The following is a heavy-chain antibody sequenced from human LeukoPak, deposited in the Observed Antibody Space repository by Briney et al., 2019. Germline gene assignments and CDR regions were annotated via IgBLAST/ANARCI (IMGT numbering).Heavy chain of an antibody. CDR3: AKASSSLSYYYYYMDV. Sequence: PGGSLRLSCAASGFTFSSYAMSWVRQAPGKGLEWVSSISGSGGNTYYADSVKGRFTISRDNSENTLYLQMNSLRAEDAAVYYCAKASSSLSYYYYYMDVWGKGTTVTVSS. J-gene: IGHJ6*03. V-gene: IGHV3-23*01. CDR1: GFTFSSYA. D-gene: IGHD6-13*01. CDR2: ISGSGGNT.